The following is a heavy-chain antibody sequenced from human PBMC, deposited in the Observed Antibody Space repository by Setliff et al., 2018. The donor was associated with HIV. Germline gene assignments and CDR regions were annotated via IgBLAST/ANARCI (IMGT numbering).Heavy chain of an antibody. CDR3: TREAVAGDYYYYMDV. V-gene: IGHV3-73*01. Sequence: GGSLRLSCAASGFSFSDSAIAWVRQASGRGLEWVGRIRSKANSYATEYAASVKGRFTVSRDDSKNTAHLQMDSLKSEDTAVYYCTREAVAGDYYYYMDVWGKGTTVTVSS. J-gene: IGHJ6*03. CDR2: IRSKANSYAT. CDR1: GFSFSDSA. D-gene: IGHD6-19*01.